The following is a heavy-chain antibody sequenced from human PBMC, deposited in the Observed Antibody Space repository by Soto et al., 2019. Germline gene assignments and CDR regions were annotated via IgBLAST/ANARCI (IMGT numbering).Heavy chain of an antibody. Sequence: TLSLTCTVSGASISSGDFYWSWIRQPPGKALEWLARIDWDDDKYYSTSLKTRLTISKDTSKNQVVLTMTNMDPVDTATYYCARMPTYYYDSSGYYSRFYYYYGMDVWGQGTTVTVSS. CDR3: ARMPTYYYDSSGYYSRFYYYYGMDV. J-gene: IGHJ6*02. CDR1: GASISSGDFY. D-gene: IGHD3-22*01. V-gene: IGHV2-70*11. CDR2: IDWDDDK.